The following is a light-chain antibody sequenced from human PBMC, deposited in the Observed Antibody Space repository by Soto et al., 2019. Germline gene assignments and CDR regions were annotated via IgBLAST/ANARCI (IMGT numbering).Light chain of an antibody. CDR3: QSYDSSLSGYV. V-gene: IGLV1-40*01. CDR1: SSNIGAGYD. J-gene: IGLJ1*01. Sequence: QSVLTQPPSVSGAPGQRVTISCTGSSSNIGAGYDVHWYQQLPGTAPKLLIYGNSNRPSGVPDRFSGSKTGTSASLASTGLQDDYEADYYCQSYDSSLSGYVFGTGTKLTV. CDR2: GNS.